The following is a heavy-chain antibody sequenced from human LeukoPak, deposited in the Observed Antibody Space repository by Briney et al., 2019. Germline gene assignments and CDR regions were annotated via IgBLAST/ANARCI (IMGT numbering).Heavy chain of an antibody. CDR1: GGSISSYY. Sequence: SETLSLTCTVSGGSISSYYWSWIRQPAGKGLEWIGRIYTSGSTNYNPSLKSRVTISVDRSKNQFSLKLSSVTAADTAVYYCARVVTYYYGSGSYYAFDIWGQGTMVTVSS. CDR3: ARVVTYYYGSGSYYAFDI. J-gene: IGHJ3*02. CDR2: IYTSGST. V-gene: IGHV4-4*07. D-gene: IGHD3-10*01.